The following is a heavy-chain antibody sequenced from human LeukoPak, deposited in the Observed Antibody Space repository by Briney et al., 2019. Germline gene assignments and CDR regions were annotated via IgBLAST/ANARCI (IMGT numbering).Heavy chain of an antibody. V-gene: IGHV4-39*07. Sequence: SETLSLTCTVSGGSISSSSYYWGWIRQPPGKGLEWIGSIYYSGSTYYNPSLKSRVTISVDTSKNQFSLKLSSVTAADTAVYYCARDLPYSSSQVGPLDYWGQGTLVTVSS. J-gene: IGHJ4*02. D-gene: IGHD6-13*01. CDR3: ARDLPYSSSQVGPLDY. CDR1: GGSISSSSYY. CDR2: IYYSGST.